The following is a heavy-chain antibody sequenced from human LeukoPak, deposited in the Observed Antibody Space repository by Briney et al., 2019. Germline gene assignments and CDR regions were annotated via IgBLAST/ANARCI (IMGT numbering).Heavy chain of an antibody. CDR1: GFTFSSYS. CDR3: AVPSGSYYGGDAFDI. D-gene: IGHD1-26*01. CDR2: ISSMSSYI. V-gene: IGHV3-21*01. J-gene: IGHJ3*02. Sequence: PGGSLRLSCAASGFTFSSYSMNWVRQAPGKGLEWVSSISSMSSYIDYADSVKGRFTISRVNAKNSLYLQMNGLRAQDTAVYYWAVPSGSYYGGDAFDIWGQGTMVTVSS.